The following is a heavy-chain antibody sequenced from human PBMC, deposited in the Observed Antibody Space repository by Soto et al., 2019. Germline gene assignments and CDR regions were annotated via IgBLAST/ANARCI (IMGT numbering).Heavy chain of an antibody. J-gene: IGHJ6*02. Sequence: QVQLVQSGAEEKKPGASVKVSCKASGYTFTSYAMHWVRQAPGQRLEWMGWINAGNGNTKDSQKFQGRATITRDTXASTAYMELSSLRSEDTAVYYCASSSCSGGSCYDYYYGMDVWGQGTTVTVSS. D-gene: IGHD2-15*01. CDR2: INAGNGNT. CDR3: ASSSCSGGSCYDYYYGMDV. CDR1: GYTFTSYA. V-gene: IGHV1-3*05.